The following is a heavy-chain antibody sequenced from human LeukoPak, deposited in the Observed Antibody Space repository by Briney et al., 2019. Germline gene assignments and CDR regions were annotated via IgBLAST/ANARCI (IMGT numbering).Heavy chain of an antibody. Sequence: PGGSLRLSCAASGFTFSTYWMHWVRHAPGKGLLWVSRINSDGSSTSYADSVKGRFTISRDNAKNTLYLQMNSLRVEDTAVYYCAGGFITFGGVIVDYWGQGTLVTVSS. V-gene: IGHV3-74*01. D-gene: IGHD3-16*02. CDR1: GFTFSTYW. CDR2: INSDGSST. J-gene: IGHJ4*02. CDR3: AGGFITFGGVIVDY.